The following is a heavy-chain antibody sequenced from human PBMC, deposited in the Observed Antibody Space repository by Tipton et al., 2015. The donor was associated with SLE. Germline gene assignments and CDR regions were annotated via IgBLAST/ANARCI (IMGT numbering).Heavy chain of an antibody. V-gene: IGHV3-33*01. CDR2: IWFDGSNK. CDR1: GFTFSRYA. Sequence: RSLRLSCAASGFTFSRYAMHWVRQAPGKGLEWVAVIWFDGSNKYYGDSVQGRFTISRDNSKNTLYLQMSSLKAGDTAVYYCARDDCTGGSCSPDYWGQGTLVTVSS. D-gene: IGHD2-15*01. J-gene: IGHJ4*02. CDR3: ARDDCTGGSCSPDY.